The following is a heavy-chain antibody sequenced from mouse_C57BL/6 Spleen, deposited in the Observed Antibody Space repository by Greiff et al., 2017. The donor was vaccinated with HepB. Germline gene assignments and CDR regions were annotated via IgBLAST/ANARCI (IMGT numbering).Heavy chain of an antibody. CDR1: GYSITSGYY. V-gene: IGHV3-6*01. CDR3: ASRGYAMDY. CDR2: ISYDGSN. Sequence: EVKLMESGPGLVKPSQSLSLTCSVTGYSITSGYYWNWIRQFPGNKLEWMGYISYDGSNNYNPSLKNRISITRDTSKNQFFLKLNSVTTEDTATYYCASRGYAMDYWGQGTSVTVSS. D-gene: IGHD3-1*01. J-gene: IGHJ4*01.